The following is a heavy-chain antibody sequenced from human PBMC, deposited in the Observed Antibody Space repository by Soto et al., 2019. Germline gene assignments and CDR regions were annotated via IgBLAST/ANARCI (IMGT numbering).Heavy chain of an antibody. V-gene: IGHV4-34*01. Sequence: PSETLSLTCAVHGGSFSGFYWTWIRQPPGKGLEWIGEINHSGSSNYNPPRKSRVTMSLDTSRNQFSLSLNSVTAADTAVYYCARMAGPWYFDLWGRGTLVTVSS. J-gene: IGHJ2*01. CDR3: ARMAGPWYFDL. CDR2: INHSGSS. CDR1: GGSFSGFY.